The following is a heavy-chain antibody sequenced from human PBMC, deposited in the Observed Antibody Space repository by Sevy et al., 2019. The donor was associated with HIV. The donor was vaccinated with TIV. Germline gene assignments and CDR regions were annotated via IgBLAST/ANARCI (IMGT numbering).Heavy chain of an antibody. CDR1: GFTFSSYG. V-gene: IGHV3-33*01. J-gene: IGHJ4*02. Sequence: GGSLRLSCAASGFTFSSYGMHWVRQAPGKGLEWVAVIWYDGSNKYYADSVKGRFTISRDNSKNTLYLQMNSLRAEDTAVYYCARSGNYYDSSAAVDYWAREPWSPSPQ. CDR3: ARSGNYYDSSAAVDY. D-gene: IGHD3-22*01. CDR2: IWYDGSNK.